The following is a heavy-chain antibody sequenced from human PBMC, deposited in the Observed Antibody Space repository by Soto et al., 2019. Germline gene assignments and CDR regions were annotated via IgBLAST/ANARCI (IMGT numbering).Heavy chain of an antibody. V-gene: IGHV4-4*02. J-gene: IGHJ4*02. D-gene: IGHD5-18*01. Sequence: VQLQESGPGLVKPSGTLSLSFAVSGGSISSGNWWSWVRQFPEKGLEWIGEIFHSGSTNHTPSLKSRVIISVDNSKNQFSLKLSSVTDADTAVYYCASHRGNTYGPYDYWGQGTLVTVSS. CDR3: ASHRGNTYGPYDY. CDR2: IFHSGST. CDR1: GGSISSGNW.